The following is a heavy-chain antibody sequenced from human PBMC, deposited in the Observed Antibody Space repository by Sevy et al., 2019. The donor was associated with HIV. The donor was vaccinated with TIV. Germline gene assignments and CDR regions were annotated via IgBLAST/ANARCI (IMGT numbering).Heavy chain of an antibody. CDR3: ARLFEPDIVVVPAAPADY. D-gene: IGHD2-2*01. J-gene: IGHJ4*02. CDR2: IYPGDSDT. V-gene: IGHV5-51*01. Sequence: GEYLKISCKGSGYSFTSYWIGWVRQMPGKGLGWMGIIYPGDSDTRYSPSFQGQVTISADKSISTAYLQWSSLKASDTAMYYCARLFEPDIVVVPAAPADYWGQGTLVTVSS. CDR1: GYSFTSYW.